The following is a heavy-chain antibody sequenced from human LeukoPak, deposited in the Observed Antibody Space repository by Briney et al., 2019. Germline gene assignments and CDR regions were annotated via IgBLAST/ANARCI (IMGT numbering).Heavy chain of an antibody. D-gene: IGHD1-26*01. CDR2: INPNSGGT. Sequence: GASVKVSCKASGYTFTGYYMHWVRQAPGQGLEWMGWINPNSGGTNYAQKFQGRVTMTRDTSISTAYMELSRLRSDDTAVYYCATVSGSYPYNWFDPWGQGTLVAASS. V-gene: IGHV1-2*02. J-gene: IGHJ5*02. CDR1: GYTFTGYY. CDR3: ATVSGSYPYNWFDP.